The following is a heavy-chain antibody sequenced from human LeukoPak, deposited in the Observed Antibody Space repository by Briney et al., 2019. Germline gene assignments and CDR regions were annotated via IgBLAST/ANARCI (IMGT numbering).Heavy chain of an antibody. CDR3: ARGTLAAPGADY. J-gene: IGHJ4*02. D-gene: IGHD6-13*01. V-gene: IGHV3-7*01. CDR1: GFTFSNYW. CDR2: IRQDGEEK. Sequence: GGSLRLSCAASGFTFSNYWMVWFRQAPGKGLEWLGNIRQDGEEKNYLDSVKGRFTFSRDSAKNSLYLQMDSLRAEDTAVYYCARGTLAAPGADYWGQGTLVRVSS.